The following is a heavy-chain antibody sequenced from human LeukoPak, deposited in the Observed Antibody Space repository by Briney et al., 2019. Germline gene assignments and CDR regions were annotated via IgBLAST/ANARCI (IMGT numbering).Heavy chain of an antibody. CDR3: ASAVVTAMTYYFDY. V-gene: IGHV1-8*01. J-gene: IGHJ4*02. CDR2: MSPNSGDT. D-gene: IGHD2-21*02. Sequence: ASVKVSCKASGYTFTSYDFNWVRQATGQRPEWMGWMSPNSGDTGYAQKFQDRVTMTRNTSISTAYMELSSLRSDDTAVYYCASAVVTAMTYYFDYWGQGTLVTVSS. CDR1: GYTFTSYD.